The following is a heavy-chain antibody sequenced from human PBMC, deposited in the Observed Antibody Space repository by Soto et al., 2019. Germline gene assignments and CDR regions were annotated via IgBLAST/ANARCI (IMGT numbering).Heavy chain of an antibody. V-gene: IGHV5-51*01. CDR2: IDPSDSET. J-gene: IGHJ4*02. CDR3: ARRTTSGWYIGDFDF. D-gene: IGHD6-19*01. CDR1: GYYFSSYW. Sequence: LKISCQTSGYYFSSYWIVWVRQRPGEGLEWVGIIDPSDSETKYNPSFQGQVTISVDRSINTAYLQWSSLEASDSAIYYCARRTTSGWYIGDFDFWGQGTPVTVSS.